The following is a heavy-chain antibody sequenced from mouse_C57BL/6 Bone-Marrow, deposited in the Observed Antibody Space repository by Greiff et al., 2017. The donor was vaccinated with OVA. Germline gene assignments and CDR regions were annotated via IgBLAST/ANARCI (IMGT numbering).Heavy chain of an antibody. Sequence: VQLQQSGPELAKPGASVKIPCKASGYTFTDYNMDWVKQSHGKSLEWIGDINANNGGTIYNQKFKGKATLTVDKSSSTAYMELRGLTSEDTAVYYCARGGYYDDDGGSWFAYWGQGTLVTVSA. D-gene: IGHD2-4*01. CDR2: INANNGGT. J-gene: IGHJ3*01. CDR3: ARGGYYDDDGGSWFAY. CDR1: GYTFTDYN. V-gene: IGHV1-18*01.